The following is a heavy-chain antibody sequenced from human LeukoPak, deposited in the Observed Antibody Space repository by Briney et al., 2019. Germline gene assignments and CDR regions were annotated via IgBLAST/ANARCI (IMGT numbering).Heavy chain of an antibody. V-gene: IGHV3-23*01. CDR1: GFTFSSYA. CDR3: AKDQELLWFGAPYLDY. D-gene: IGHD3-10*01. Sequence: GGSLRLSCAASGFTFSSYAMGWVRQAPGKGLEWVSAISGSGGSTYYADSVKGRFTISRDNSKNTLYLQMNSLRAEDTAVYYCAKDQELLWFGAPYLDYWGQGTLVTVSS. CDR2: ISGSGGST. J-gene: IGHJ4*02.